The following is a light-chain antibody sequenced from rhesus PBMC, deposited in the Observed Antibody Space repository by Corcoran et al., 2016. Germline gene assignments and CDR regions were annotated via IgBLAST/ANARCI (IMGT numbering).Light chain of an antibody. V-gene: IGKV3-42*01. CDR3: QHNYGTPYS. CDR1: QSVSSS. CDR2: GAS. J-gene: IGKJ2*01. Sequence: EIVMTQSPATLSLSPGARATLSCRASQSVSSSLAWYQQQPGQAPKLLIYGASSRATGIPDRFSGSGSGTEFTLTISSLEPEDVGVCYCQHNYGTPYSFGQGTKVEIK.